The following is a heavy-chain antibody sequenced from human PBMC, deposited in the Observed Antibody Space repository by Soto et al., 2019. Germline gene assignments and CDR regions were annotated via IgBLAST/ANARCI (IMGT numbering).Heavy chain of an antibody. CDR3: AKSRDGYNFYFYYGMDV. Sequence: GSLRLSCAASGFTFNNYGMHWVRQAPGKGLEWVAHILYDGGKNYYADSVKGRFTISRDNSKNTLYLQMNSLTAGDTAVYFCAKSRDGYNFYFYYGMDVWGQGTAVTVSS. V-gene: IGHV3-30*18. J-gene: IGHJ6*02. CDR2: ILYDGGKN. CDR1: GFTFNNYG. D-gene: IGHD5-12*01.